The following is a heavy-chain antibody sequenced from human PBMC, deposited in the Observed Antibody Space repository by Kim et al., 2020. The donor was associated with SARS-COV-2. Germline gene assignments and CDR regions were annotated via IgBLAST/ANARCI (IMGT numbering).Heavy chain of an antibody. CDR3: TTSIVRVVIADYYYY. V-gene: IGHV3-49*04. CDR1: GFTFSNYA. Sequence: GGSLRLSCTASGFTFSNYAMNWVRQAPGKGLEWVGFIRSKASTGTSAYSASGRVRFTSARADSKSNAYLQMNSLKAEAAAVYYCTTSIVRVVIADYYYY. J-gene: IGHJ6*03. CDR2: IRSKASTGTS. D-gene: IGHD3-10*01.